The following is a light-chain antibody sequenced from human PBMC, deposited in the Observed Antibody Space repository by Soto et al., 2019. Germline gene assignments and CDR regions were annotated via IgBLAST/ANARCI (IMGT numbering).Light chain of an antibody. CDR1: QTVTTN. CDR2: GAS. V-gene: IGKV3-15*01. CDR3: QQYNYWPPGT. J-gene: IGKJ2*01. Sequence: IMMTQSPATLSASPGERVTLSCRASQTVTTNLAWYQQKPGQAPTLLVYGASARATGIPARFSGSGSGTEFTLTISSLQSEDFAVYYCQQYNYWPPGTFGQGTKLEIK.